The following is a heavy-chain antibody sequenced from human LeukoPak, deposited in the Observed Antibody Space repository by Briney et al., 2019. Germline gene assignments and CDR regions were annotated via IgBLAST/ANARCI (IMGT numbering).Heavy chain of an antibody. J-gene: IGHJ4*02. D-gene: IGHD3-22*01. CDR1: GGSISNYC. CDR2: IYITGST. CDR3: ARVHYYDNSGYWFYDY. V-gene: IGHV4-4*07. Sequence: SETLSLTCTVSGGSISNYCWSWIRQSAGKGLEWIGRIYITGSTNYNPSLKSRVSMSLDTSKNQLSLKLSSVTAADTAVYYCARVHYYDNSGYWFYDYWGQGTLVTVSS.